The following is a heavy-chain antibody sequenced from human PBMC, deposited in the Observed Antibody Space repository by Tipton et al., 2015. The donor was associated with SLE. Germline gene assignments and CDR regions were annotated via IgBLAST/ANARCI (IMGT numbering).Heavy chain of an antibody. J-gene: IGHJ4*02. CDR1: GYSFTSYW. CDR2: IYPGDSDT. V-gene: IGHV5-51*03. CDR3: ARRRSSSHYYFDY. D-gene: IGHD6-13*01. Sequence: QLVQSGAEVKKPGESLKISCKGSGYSFTSYWIGWVRQMPGKGLEWMGIIYPGDSDTRYSPSFQGQVTISADKSISTVYLQWSRLKASDTAMYYCARRRSSSHYYFDYWGQGTLVTVSS.